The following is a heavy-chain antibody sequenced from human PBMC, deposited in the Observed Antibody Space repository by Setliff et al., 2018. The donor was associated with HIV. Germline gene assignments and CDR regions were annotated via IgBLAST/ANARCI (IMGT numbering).Heavy chain of an antibody. V-gene: IGHV4-30-4*08. Sequence: SCSVSGDSISSGGHYWSWIRRSPGKGLEWIGYIHYSGSTYFNPSLKSRVSISTDTSKNQFSLKLTSVTAADTAVYYCASRDTSRYFDDYWGQGTLVTVSS. CDR3: ASRDTSRYFDDY. J-gene: IGHJ4*02. CDR2: IHYSGST. CDR1: GDSISSGGHY. D-gene: IGHD3-22*01.